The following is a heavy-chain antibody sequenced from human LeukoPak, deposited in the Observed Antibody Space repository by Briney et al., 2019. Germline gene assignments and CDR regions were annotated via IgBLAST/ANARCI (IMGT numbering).Heavy chain of an antibody. CDR2: INPNSGGT. J-gene: IGHJ4*02. Sequence: ASVKVSCKASGGTFSSYAISWVRQAPGQGLEWMGWINPNSGGTNYAQKFQGRVTMTRDTSISTTYMEVSRLRSDDTAVYYCARDGNFDYWGQGTLVTVSS. V-gene: IGHV1-2*02. D-gene: IGHD1-26*01. CDR3: ARDGNFDY. CDR1: GGTFSSYA.